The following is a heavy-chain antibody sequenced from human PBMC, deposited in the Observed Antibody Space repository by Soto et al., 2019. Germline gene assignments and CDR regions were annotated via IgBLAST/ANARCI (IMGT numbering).Heavy chain of an antibody. CDR3: ARRGAYYDILTGDYYYYGMDV. CDR2: MNPNSGNT. V-gene: IGHV1-8*01. J-gene: IGHJ6*02. D-gene: IGHD3-9*01. Sequence: VKVSCKASGYTFTSYDINWVRQATGQGLEWMGWMNPNSGNTGYAQKFQGRVTMTRNTSISTAYMELSSLRSEDTAVYYCARRGAYYDILTGDYYYYGMDVWGQGTTVTVSS. CDR1: GYTFTSYD.